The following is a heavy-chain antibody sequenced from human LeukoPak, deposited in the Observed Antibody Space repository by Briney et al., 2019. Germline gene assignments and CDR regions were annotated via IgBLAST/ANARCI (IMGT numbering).Heavy chain of an antibody. Sequence: ASVRVSCKDSGFSLSSYGFSWVRQAPGEGLEWMGWISAYNGKTKYAQKFQGRVTMTTDTSTTTVYMDLRSLRSDDTAVYFCARGGALTSFDSWGQGTLITVSS. CDR3: ARGGALTSFDS. D-gene: IGHD1-26*01. V-gene: IGHV1-18*01. J-gene: IGHJ4*02. CDR2: ISAYNGKT. CDR1: GFSLSSYG.